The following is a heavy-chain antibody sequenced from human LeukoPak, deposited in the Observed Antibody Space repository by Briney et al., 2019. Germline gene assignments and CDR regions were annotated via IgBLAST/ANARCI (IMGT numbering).Heavy chain of an antibody. CDR2: INPSGGST. D-gene: IGHD4-17*01. CDR3: AKAALRATPLPFDY. J-gene: IGHJ4*02. CDR1: GGTFSSYA. Sequence: ASVKVSCKASGGTFSSYAISWVRQAPGQGLEWMGIINPSGGSTSYAQKFQGRVTMTRDMSTSTVYMELSSLRSEDTAVYYCAKAALRATPLPFDYWGQGTLVTVSS. V-gene: IGHV1-46*01.